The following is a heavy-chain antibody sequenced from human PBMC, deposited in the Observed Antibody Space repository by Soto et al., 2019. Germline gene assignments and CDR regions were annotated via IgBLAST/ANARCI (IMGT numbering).Heavy chain of an antibody. V-gene: IGHV3-30*18. J-gene: IGHJ6*02. Sequence: QVQLVESGGGVVQPGRSLRLSCAASGFTFRNYGMHWVRQAPGKGLEWVALISYDGSYRYFADSVKGRFTISRDNSRNTLSLQMNSLRAEDTAVYYCAKESFMTTAATGPNYYYGLDVWGQGTTVTVSS. D-gene: IGHD6-25*01. CDR1: GFTFRNYG. CDR2: ISYDGSYR. CDR3: AKESFMTTAATGPNYYYGLDV.